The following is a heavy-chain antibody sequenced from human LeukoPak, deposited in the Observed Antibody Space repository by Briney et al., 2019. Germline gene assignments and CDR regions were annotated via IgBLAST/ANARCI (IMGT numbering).Heavy chain of an antibody. CDR1: GGSISSYY. CDR2: IYYSGST. CDR3: ARDRSLRHPYFDY. Sequence: SETLSLTCTVSGGSISSYYWSWIRQLPGKGLEWIGYIYYSGSTNYNPSLKSRVTISVDTSKNQFSLKLSSVTAADTAVYYCARDRSLRHPYFDYWGQGTLVTVSS. J-gene: IGHJ4*02. V-gene: IGHV4-59*01.